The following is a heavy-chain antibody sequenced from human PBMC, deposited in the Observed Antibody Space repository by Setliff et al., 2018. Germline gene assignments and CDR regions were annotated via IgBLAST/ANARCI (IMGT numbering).Heavy chain of an antibody. V-gene: IGHV3-48*01. Sequence: GGSLRLSCAASGFTFSTYSMNWVRQAPGKGLEWLSYISGSDNKIYSADSVKGRFTISRDNAKNSLYLQMNSLRAEDTAIYYCARDVRASSGWRDGNWGFDYWGLGTLVTVSS. CDR2: ISGSDNKI. J-gene: IGHJ4*02. D-gene: IGHD6-19*01. CDR1: GFTFSTYS. CDR3: ARDVRASSGWRDGNWGFDY.